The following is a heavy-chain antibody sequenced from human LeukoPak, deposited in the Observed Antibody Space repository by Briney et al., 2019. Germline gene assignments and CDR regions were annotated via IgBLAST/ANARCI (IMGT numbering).Heavy chain of an antibody. D-gene: IGHD3-10*01. CDR2: INHSGST. Sequence: SETLSLTCAVYGGSFSGYYWSWIRQPPGKGLEWIGEINHSGSTNYNPSLKSRVTISVDTSKNQFSLKLSSVTAADTAVYYCARDPNYYGSGSYSFDYWGQGTLVTVSS. J-gene: IGHJ4*02. V-gene: IGHV4-34*01. CDR3: ARDPNYYGSGSYSFDY. CDR1: GGSFSGYY.